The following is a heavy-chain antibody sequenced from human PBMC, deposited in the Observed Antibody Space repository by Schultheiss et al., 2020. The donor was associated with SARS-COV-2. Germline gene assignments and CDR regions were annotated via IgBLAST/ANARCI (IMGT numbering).Heavy chain of an antibody. J-gene: IGHJ5*02. CDR3: AKDVEELTGDPNWFDP. D-gene: IGHD7-27*01. CDR1: GFTFSGYA. Sequence: GGSQRLSCAASGFTFSGYAMSWVRQAPGKGLEWVSAISGSGGSTYYADSVKGRFTISRDNSENTLYLQMNSLRADYTAVYYCAKDVEELTGDPNWFDPWGQGSLVTVSS. V-gene: IGHV3-23*01. CDR2: ISGSGGST.